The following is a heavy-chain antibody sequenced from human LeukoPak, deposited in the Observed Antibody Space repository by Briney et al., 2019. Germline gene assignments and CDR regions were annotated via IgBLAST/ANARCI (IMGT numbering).Heavy chain of an antibody. CDR2: ISSSGSTI. CDR3: ARDRRDILTGYYMRFDY. J-gene: IGHJ4*02. D-gene: IGHD3-9*01. CDR1: GFTFSSYE. Sequence: PGGSQRLSCAASGFTFSSYEMNWVRQAPGKGLEWVSYISSSGSTIYYADSVKGRFTISRDNAKNSLYLQMNSLRAEDTAVYYCARDRRDILTGYYMRFDYWGQGTLVTVSS. V-gene: IGHV3-48*03.